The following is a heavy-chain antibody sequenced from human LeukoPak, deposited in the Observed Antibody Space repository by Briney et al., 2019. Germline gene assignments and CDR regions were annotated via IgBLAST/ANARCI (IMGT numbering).Heavy chain of an antibody. V-gene: IGHV4-38-2*01. Sequence: SETLSLTCAVSGYSISSGYYWGWIRQPPGKGLEWIGSIYHSGSTYYNPSLKSRVTISVDTSKNQFSLKLSSVTAADTAVYYCARVIHYGGNPRGAFDIWGQGTMVTVFS. D-gene: IGHD4-23*01. CDR3: ARVIHYGGNPRGAFDI. CDR2: IYHSGST. CDR1: GYSISSGYY. J-gene: IGHJ3*02.